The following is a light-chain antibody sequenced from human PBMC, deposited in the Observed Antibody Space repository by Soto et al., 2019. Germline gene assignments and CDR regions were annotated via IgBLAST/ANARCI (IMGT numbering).Light chain of an antibody. J-gene: IGKJ1*01. CDR3: QQYGGSPRT. V-gene: IGKV3-20*01. CDR2: GAS. Sequence: EIVLTQSPGTLSLSPGERATLSGRASQSVTKSLAWYQQKPGQAPRLLIYGASSRATGIPDRFSGSGSGTDFTLTISRLEPEDFAVYYCQQYGGSPRTFGQGTKVE. CDR1: QSVTKS.